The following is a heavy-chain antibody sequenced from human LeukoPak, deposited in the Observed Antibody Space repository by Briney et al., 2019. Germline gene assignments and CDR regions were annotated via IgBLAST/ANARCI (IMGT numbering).Heavy chain of an antibody. Sequence: GESLKISCKGSGYSFTSYWIGWVRQMPGKGLEWMGIIYPGDSDTRYSPSFQGQVTISADKSISTAYLQWSSLKASDTAMYYCARLPVIAVAGRYYYYGMDVWGQGTTVTVSS. CDR3: ARLPVIAVAGRYYYYGMDV. J-gene: IGHJ6*02. V-gene: IGHV5-51*01. CDR1: GYSFTSYW. D-gene: IGHD6-19*01. CDR2: IYPGDSDT.